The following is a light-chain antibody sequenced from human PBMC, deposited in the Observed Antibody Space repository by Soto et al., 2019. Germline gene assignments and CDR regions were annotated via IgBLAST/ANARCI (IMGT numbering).Light chain of an antibody. CDR2: GAS. CDR1: QSVNANY. J-gene: IGKJ2*01. CDR3: QQCGAPPYT. Sequence: EVVLTQSPGTLSLSPGERVTLSCRASQSVNANYLAWYQQKRGQAPRLLIFGASIKVPGIPERFSGSGSGTDFPLSISRLEPEDSAMYFCQQCGAPPYTFGQGTNLEIK. V-gene: IGKV3-20*01.